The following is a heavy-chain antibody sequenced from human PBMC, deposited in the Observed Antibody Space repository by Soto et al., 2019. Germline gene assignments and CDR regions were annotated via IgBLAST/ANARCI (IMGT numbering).Heavy chain of an antibody. D-gene: IGHD3-22*01. CDR3: ARQASGYYYGWFDP. J-gene: IGHJ5*02. CDR1: GGSILDSTYY. Sequence: QLLLQESGPGLVKPSETLSLTCTVSGGSILDSTYYWAWIRQSPGKGLEWIGTIFYSGGTFYTPSLKIRVXXXVDTSHXXXTLKLSSVTAADTAVYYCARQASGYYYGWFDPWGQGTLVTVSS. CDR2: IFYSGGT. V-gene: IGHV4-39*01.